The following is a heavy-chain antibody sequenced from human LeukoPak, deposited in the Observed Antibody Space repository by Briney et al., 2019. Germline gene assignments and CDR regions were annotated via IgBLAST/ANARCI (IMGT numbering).Heavy chain of an antibody. Sequence: GGSLRLSCAASGFTFSSYWMSWVRQAPGKGLEWVANIKQDGSEKYYVDSVKGRFTISRDNAKNSLYLQMNSLRAEDTAVYYCARGDIQLWLNFDYWGQGTLVTVSS. J-gene: IGHJ4*02. V-gene: IGHV3-7*01. D-gene: IGHD5-18*01. CDR2: IKQDGSEK. CDR1: GFTFSSYW. CDR3: ARGDIQLWLNFDY.